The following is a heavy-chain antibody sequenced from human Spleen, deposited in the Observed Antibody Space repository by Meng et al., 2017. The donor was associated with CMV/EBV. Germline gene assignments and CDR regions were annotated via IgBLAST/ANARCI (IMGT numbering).Heavy chain of an antibody. CDR1: GGSISSSSDY. V-gene: IGHV4-39*07. Sequence: SETLSLTCIVSGGSISSSSDYWGWIRQPPGKGLEWIGSIYYSRSTYYNPSLKSRVTISVGTSKNQFSLKLSSVTAADTAVYYCARGDIPSSSTFDYWGQGTLV. D-gene: IGHD6-6*01. CDR3: ARGDIPSSSTFDY. J-gene: IGHJ4*02. CDR2: IYYSRST.